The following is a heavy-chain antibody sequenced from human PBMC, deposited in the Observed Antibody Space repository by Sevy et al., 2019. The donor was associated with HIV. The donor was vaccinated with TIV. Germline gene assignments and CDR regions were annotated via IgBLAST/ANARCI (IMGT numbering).Heavy chain of an antibody. CDR1: GGSFSGYF. V-gene: IGHV4-34*01. D-gene: IGHD3-9*01. CDR2: INHSGST. J-gene: IGHJ6*02. CDR3: AGGGGDYDILTGYSPRYGMDV. Sequence: SETLSLTCVVSGGSFSGYFWSWIRQPPGKGLEWIGEINHSGSTNYNPSLKGRVTISVDTSKNQFSLKLSSVTAADTAVYYCAGGGGDYDILTGYSPRYGMDVWGQGTTVTVSS.